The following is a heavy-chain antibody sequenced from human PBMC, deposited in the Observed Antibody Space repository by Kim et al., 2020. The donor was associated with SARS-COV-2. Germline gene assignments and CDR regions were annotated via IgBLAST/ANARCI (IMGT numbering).Heavy chain of an antibody. CDR3: AGGPESNGHLLEY. Sequence: FADFGTGRFSISRDNSKRTLYLQMNSLRAEDSGVYYCAGGPESNGHLLEYWGQGTLVTVSS. D-gene: IGHD1-1*01. J-gene: IGHJ4*02. V-gene: IGHV3-74*01.